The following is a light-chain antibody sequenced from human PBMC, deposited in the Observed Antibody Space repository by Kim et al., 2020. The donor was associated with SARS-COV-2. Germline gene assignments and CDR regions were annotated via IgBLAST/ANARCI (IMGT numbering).Light chain of an antibody. Sequence: QSALTQPPSASGSPGQSVTISCTGTSSDVAGYNCVSWYQQHPGKAPKLMIYEVSKRPSGVPDRFSGSKSGNTASLTGSGLQAEDEADYHCSSHAAISNFVFGIGNKVTVL. J-gene: IGLJ1*01. CDR1: SSDVAGYNC. CDR3: SSHAAISNFV. CDR2: EVS. V-gene: IGLV2-8*01.